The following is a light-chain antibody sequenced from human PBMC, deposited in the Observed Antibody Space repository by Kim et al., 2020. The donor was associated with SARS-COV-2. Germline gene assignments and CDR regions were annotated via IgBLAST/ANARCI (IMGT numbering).Light chain of an antibody. V-gene: IGLV3-9*01. Sequence: SYELTQPLSVSVALGQTARITCGGNNIGSKHVHWYQQKPVQAPVLVIYRDSNRPSGIPERFSGSNSGNTATLTISRAQAGDEADYYCQVWDSSVVFGGGT. CDR1: NIGSKH. CDR3: QVWDSSVV. CDR2: RDS. J-gene: IGLJ2*01.